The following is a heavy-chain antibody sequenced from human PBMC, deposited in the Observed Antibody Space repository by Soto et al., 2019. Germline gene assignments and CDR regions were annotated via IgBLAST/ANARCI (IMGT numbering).Heavy chain of an antibody. Sequence: EVQLVESGGGLVQPGGSLRLSCAASGFTFSSYSLNWVRQAPGKGLEWVSYISTSSSTIYYADSVKDRFTISRDNAKNSLYLQMNSLRAEDTAVYYCAREGGYSYGYHYWGQGTLVTVSS. CDR3: AREGGYSYGYHY. CDR1: GFTFSSYS. V-gene: IGHV3-48*01. CDR2: ISTSSSTI. D-gene: IGHD5-18*01. J-gene: IGHJ4*02.